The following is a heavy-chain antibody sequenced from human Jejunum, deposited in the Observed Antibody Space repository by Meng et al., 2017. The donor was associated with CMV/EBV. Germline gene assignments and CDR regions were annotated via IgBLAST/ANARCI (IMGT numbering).Heavy chain of an antibody. J-gene: IGHJ4*02. CDR3: ARGGWGNWNFEH. Sequence: VSGRSLTTPSYSWFWIRLPPGQGLEWIGLVEDGGTTRYTPSLVSRVSISVDTSKNQFSLTLNSVTAADTAIYYCARGGWGNWNFEHWGQGKLVTVSS. CDR2: VEDGGTT. D-gene: IGHD3-16*01. CDR1: GRSLTTPSYS. V-gene: IGHV4-61*01.